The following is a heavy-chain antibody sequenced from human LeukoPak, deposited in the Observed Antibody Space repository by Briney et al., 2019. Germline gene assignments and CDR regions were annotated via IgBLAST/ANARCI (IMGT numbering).Heavy chain of an antibody. V-gene: IGHV4-59*01. D-gene: IGHD3-3*01. CDR3: ARGAFWSAHAFDI. J-gene: IGHJ3*02. CDR1: GGSISSYY. Sequence: SETLSLTFTVSGGSISSYYWSWIRQPPGKGLEWIGYIYYSGSTNYNPSLKSRVTISVDTSKNQFSLKLSSVTAADTAVYYCARGAFWSAHAFDIWGQGTMVTVSS. CDR2: IYYSGST.